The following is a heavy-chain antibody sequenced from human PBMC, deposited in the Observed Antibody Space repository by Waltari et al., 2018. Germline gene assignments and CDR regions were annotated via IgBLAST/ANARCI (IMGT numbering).Heavy chain of an antibody. CDR1: GGSISSYY. CDR3: ASSTIFGALYYFDY. V-gene: IGHV4-59*12. J-gene: IGHJ4*02. CDR2: IYYSGST. D-gene: IGHD3-3*01. Sequence: QVQLQESGPGLVKPSETLSLTCTVSGGSISSYYWSWIRQPPGKGLEWIGYIYYSGSTNYNPSRKSRVTISVDTSKNQFSLKLSSVTAADTAVYYCASSTIFGALYYFDYWGQGTLVTVSS.